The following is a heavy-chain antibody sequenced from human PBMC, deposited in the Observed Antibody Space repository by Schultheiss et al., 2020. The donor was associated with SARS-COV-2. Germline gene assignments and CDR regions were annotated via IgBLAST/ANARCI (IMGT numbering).Heavy chain of an antibody. Sequence: GGSLRLSCAASGFTFSSYAMHWVRQASGKGLEWVGRIRSKANSYATAYAASVKGRFTISRDDSKNTAYLQMNSLKTEDTAVYYCTSSYNANYYYYGMDVWGQGTTVTVSS. J-gene: IGHJ6*02. CDR3: TSSYNANYYYYGMDV. V-gene: IGHV3-73*01. D-gene: IGHD1-26*01. CDR1: GFTFSSYA. CDR2: IRSKANSYAT.